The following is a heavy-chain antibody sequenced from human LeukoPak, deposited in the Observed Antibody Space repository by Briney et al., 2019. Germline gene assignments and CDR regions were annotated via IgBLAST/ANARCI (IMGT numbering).Heavy chain of an antibody. Sequence: SETLSLTCTVSGGSTSSSSYYWGWVRQPPGKGLEWIGSIYYSGSTYYNPSLKSRVTISIDTSKNQFSLKLSSVTAADTAVYYCASSGYYYDSSRFFDYWGQGTLVTVSS. V-gene: IGHV4-39*01. CDR3: ASSGYYYDSSRFFDY. D-gene: IGHD3-22*01. CDR1: GGSTSSSSYY. J-gene: IGHJ4*02. CDR2: IYYSGST.